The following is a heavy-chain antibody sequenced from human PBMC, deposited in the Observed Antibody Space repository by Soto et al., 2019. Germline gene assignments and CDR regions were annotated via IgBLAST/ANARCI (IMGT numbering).Heavy chain of an antibody. CDR2: ISWHSGTI. J-gene: IGHJ4*02. CDR3: VKEKLYSNYEYYFDS. V-gene: IGHV3-9*01. Sequence: EVHLVESGGGLVQPGRSLRLSCAASGFSFRNYGMHWVRRVPGKGLEWVSGISWHSGTIGYADSVRGRFTISRDNAKNSLYLQMNSLRPEDTALYYCVKEKLYSNYEYYFDSWGQGTLVTVSS. D-gene: IGHD4-4*01. CDR1: GFSFRNYG.